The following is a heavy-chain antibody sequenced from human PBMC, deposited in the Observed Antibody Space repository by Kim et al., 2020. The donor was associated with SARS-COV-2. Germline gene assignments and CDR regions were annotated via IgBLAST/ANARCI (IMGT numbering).Heavy chain of an antibody. J-gene: IGHJ4*02. Sequence: VKGRFTISRDNAKNSLYLQMISLSAEDTAVYYCARAVYYYGSGSYYVDYWGQGTLVTVSS. D-gene: IGHD3-10*01. CDR3: ARAVYYYGSGSYYVDY. V-gene: IGHV3-21*01.